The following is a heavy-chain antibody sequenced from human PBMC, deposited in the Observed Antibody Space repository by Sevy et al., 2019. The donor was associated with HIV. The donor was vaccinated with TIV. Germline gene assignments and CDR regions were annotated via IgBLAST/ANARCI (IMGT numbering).Heavy chain of an antibody. V-gene: IGHV3-21*01. J-gene: IGHJ6*02. Sequence: GGSLRLSCAASGLRFSNYNMNWVRQAPGQGLEWVACISNSSSYIYYVNSVKGRFTISRDNAKNSLYLQMNSLRAEDTAVYYCASEKEQMVLWPYYGMDVWGQGTTVTVSS. CDR3: ASEKEQMVLWPYYGMDV. CDR2: ISNSSSYI. CDR1: GLRFSNYN. D-gene: IGHD6-13*01.